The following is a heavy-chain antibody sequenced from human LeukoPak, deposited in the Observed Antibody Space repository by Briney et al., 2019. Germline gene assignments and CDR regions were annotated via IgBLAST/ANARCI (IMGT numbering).Heavy chain of an antibody. CDR2: IYYSGST. D-gene: IGHD2-21*02. J-gene: IGHJ5*02. CDR3: AREGPLVVTARENWFDP. CDR1: GGSISSSSYY. V-gene: IGHV4-61*01. Sequence: SETLSLTCTVSGGSISSSSYYWGWIRQPPGKGLEWIGYIYYSGSTNYNPSLKSRVTISVDTSKNQFSLKLSSVTAADTAVYYCAREGPLVVTARENWFDPWGQGTLVTVSS.